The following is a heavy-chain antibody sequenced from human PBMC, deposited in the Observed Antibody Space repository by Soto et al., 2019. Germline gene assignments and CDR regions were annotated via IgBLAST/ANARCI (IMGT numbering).Heavy chain of an antibody. CDR2: IYYSGST. J-gene: IGHJ3*02. CDR1: GGSISSGGYY. D-gene: IGHD3-3*01. Sequence: QVQLQESGPGLVKPSQTLSLTCTVSGGSISSGGYYWSWIRQHPGKGLEWIGYIYYSGSTYYNPSLKSRVTIPVDPSQNQCSRKLSSVTAADTAVYYCARSITIFGVVIIPDAFDIWGQGTMVTVSS. V-gene: IGHV4-31*03. CDR3: ARSITIFGVVIIPDAFDI.